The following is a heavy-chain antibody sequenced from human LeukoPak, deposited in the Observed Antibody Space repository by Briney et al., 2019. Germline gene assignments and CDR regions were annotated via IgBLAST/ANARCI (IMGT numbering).Heavy chain of an antibody. CDR1: GYTFIGYS. CDR3: AREYGGNPGLFGY. Sequence: ASAKVSCKASGYTFIGYSISWVRQAPGHGLEWMGWITPYNGNTNYVQNFQGRVTMTTDTSTSTAYMELRSLRSDDTAVYHCAREYGGNPGLFGYWGQGTLVTVSS. V-gene: IGHV1-18*01. D-gene: IGHD4-23*01. J-gene: IGHJ4*02. CDR2: ITPYNGNT.